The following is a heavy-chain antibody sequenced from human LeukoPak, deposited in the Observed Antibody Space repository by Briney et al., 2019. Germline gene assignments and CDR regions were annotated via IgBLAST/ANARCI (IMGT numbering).Heavy chain of an antibody. CDR3: AGVDSSGRSGALDI. D-gene: IGHD6-19*01. CDR1: GGTFSSYA. J-gene: IGHJ3*02. Sequence: EASVKVSCKASGGTFSSYAFSWVRQAPGQGLEWMGRINPNSGGTNYAQRFQGRVTMTRDTSISTNYMELNKLRSDDTAVYYCAGVDSSGRSGALDIWGQGTMVTVSS. V-gene: IGHV1-2*06. CDR2: INPNSGGT.